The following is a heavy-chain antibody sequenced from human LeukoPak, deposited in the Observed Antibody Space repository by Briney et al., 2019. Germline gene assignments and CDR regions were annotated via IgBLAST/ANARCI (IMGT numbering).Heavy chain of an antibody. CDR2: IYTSGST. Sequence: SETLSLTCAVYGGSFSGYYWSWIRQPAGKGLEWIGRIYTSGSTNYNPSLKSRVTMSVDTSKNQFSLKLSSVTAADTAVYYCARDAEKGYIDYWGQGTLVTVPS. CDR1: GGSFSGYY. CDR3: ARDAEKGYIDY. V-gene: IGHV4-4*07. J-gene: IGHJ4*02.